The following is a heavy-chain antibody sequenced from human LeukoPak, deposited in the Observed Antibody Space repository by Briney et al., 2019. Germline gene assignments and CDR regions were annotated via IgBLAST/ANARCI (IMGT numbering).Heavy chain of an antibody. CDR2: ISYDGSNK. D-gene: IGHD5-12*01. V-gene: IGHV3-30*04. J-gene: IGHJ4*02. Sequence: GGSLRLSCAASGFTFSSYAMHWVRQAPGKGLEWVAVISYDGSNKYYADSVKGRFTISRDNSKNTLYLQMNSLRAEDTAVYYCARDPRGYKGYFDYWGQGTLVNVSS. CDR1: GFTFSSYA. CDR3: ARDPRGYKGYFDY.